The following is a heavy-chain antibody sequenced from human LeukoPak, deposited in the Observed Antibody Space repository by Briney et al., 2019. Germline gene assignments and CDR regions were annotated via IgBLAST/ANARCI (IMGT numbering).Heavy chain of an antibody. D-gene: IGHD1-14*01. CDR2: INHSGYT. CDR3: TRMTTGHDY. CDR1: GVSFDDYY. J-gene: IGHJ4*02. V-gene: IGHV4-34*04. Sequence: SETLSLTCAVSGVSFDDYYWAWVRQTPGKGLEWIGEINHSGYTNDSPSLKSRATLSVDTSRKQFSLNLRSVTVADAGIYYCTRMTTGHDYWGQGTMVTVSS.